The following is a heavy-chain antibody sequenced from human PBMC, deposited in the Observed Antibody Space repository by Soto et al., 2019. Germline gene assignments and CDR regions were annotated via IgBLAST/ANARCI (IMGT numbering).Heavy chain of an antibody. CDR3: AREGKDIVATIRPYYFDY. V-gene: IGHV3-33*01. CDR1: GFTFSTYG. Sequence: QVQLVESGGGVVQPGRSLRLSCAASGFTFSTYGMHWVRQAPGKGLEWVAVIWYDGTNKYYADSVKGRFTISRDNSKNTLYLQMNSLRAEDMAVYYGAREGKDIVATIRPYYFDYWGQGTLVTAS. D-gene: IGHD5-12*01. J-gene: IGHJ4*02. CDR2: IWYDGTNK.